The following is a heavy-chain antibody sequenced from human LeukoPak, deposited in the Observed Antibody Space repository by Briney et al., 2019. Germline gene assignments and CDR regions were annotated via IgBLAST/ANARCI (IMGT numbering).Heavy chain of an antibody. Sequence: GSSVKVSCKASGGTFSSYAISWVRQAPGQGLEWMGGMIPIFGTANYAQKFQGRVTITTDESTSTAYMELSSLRSEDTAMYYCARAPSSSGSYGSFDYWGQGTLVTVSS. V-gene: IGHV1-69*05. D-gene: IGHD1-26*01. CDR2: MIPIFGTA. CDR1: GGTFSSYA. CDR3: ARAPSSSGSYGSFDY. J-gene: IGHJ4*02.